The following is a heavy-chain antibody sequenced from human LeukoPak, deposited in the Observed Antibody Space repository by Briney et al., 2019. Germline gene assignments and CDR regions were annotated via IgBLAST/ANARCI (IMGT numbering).Heavy chain of an antibody. Sequence: QSGGSLGLSCAASGFTVSSNYMSWVRQAPGKGLEWVSVIYSGGSTYYADSVKGRFTISRDNSKNTLYLQMNSLRAEDTAVYYCARDRSGKLDYWGQGTLVTVSS. CDR3: ARDRSGKLDY. V-gene: IGHV3-66*01. J-gene: IGHJ4*02. CDR1: GFTVSSNY. D-gene: IGHD3-10*01. CDR2: IYSGGST.